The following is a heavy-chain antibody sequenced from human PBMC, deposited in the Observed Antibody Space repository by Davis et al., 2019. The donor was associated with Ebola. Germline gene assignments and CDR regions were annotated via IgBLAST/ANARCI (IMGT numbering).Heavy chain of an antibody. CDR1: GYSFTSYW. CDR2: IYPGDSDT. J-gene: IGHJ4*02. V-gene: IGHV5-51*01. Sequence: GESLKISCKGSGYSFTSYWIGWVRQMPGKGLEWMGIIYPGDSDTRYSPSFQGQVTISADKSISTAYLQWSSLKASDTAMYFCARFKSRSSGYLDYWGQGTLVTVSS. D-gene: IGHD3-22*01. CDR3: ARFKSRSSGYLDY.